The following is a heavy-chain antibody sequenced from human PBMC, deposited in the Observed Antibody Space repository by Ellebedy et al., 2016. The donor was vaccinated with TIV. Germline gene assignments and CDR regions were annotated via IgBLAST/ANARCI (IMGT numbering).Heavy chain of an antibody. CDR2: IYHSGST. V-gene: IGHV4-4*02. Sequence: SETLSLTRAVSGGSINNSNWWIWVRQPPGQGLEWIGEIYHSGSTKYNPSLKSRVTISVDTSKNQFSLKLSSVTAADTAVYYCARGISTMNPWGQGNLVTVSS. CDR3: ARGISTMNP. D-gene: IGHD2/OR15-2a*01. CDR1: GGSINNSNW. J-gene: IGHJ5*02.